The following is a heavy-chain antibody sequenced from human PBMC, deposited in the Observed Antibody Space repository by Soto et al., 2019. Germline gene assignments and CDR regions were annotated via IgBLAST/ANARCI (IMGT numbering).Heavy chain of an antibody. D-gene: IGHD6-19*01. CDR1: GGSISSYY. CDR2: IYTSGST. Sequence: SETLSLTCTVSGGSISSYYWSCIRQPAGKGLEWIGRIYTSGSTNYNPSLKSRVTMSVDTSKNQFSLKLSSVTAADTAVYYCARDWMVGNWFDPWGQGTLVTVSS. V-gene: IGHV4-4*07. J-gene: IGHJ5*02. CDR3: ARDWMVGNWFDP.